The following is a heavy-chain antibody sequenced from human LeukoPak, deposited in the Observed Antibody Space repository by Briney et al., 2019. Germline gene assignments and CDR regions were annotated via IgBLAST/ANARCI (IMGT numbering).Heavy chain of an antibody. CDR1: GYTFTSYG. Sequence: APVKVSCKASGYTFTSYGISWVRQAPGQGREWMGWISAYNGNTNYAQKLQGRVTMTTDTSTSTAYMELRSLRSDDTAVYYCARERSYCSSTSCHNWFDPWGQGTLVTVSS. CDR2: ISAYNGNT. V-gene: IGHV1-18*04. J-gene: IGHJ5*02. D-gene: IGHD2-2*01. CDR3: ARERSYCSSTSCHNWFDP.